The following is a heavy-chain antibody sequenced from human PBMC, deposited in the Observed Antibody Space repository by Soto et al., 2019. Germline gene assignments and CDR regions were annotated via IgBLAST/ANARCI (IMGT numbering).Heavy chain of an antibody. V-gene: IGHV3-30-3*01. CDR1: GFTFSSYA. Sequence: GGSLRLSCAASGFTFSSYAMHWVRQAPGKGLEWVAVISYDGSNKYYADSVKGRFTISRDNSKNTLYLQMNSLRAEDTAVYYCARGTGSYYNLYYYGMDVWGQGTTVTVSS. D-gene: IGHD3-10*01. J-gene: IGHJ6*02. CDR3: ARGTGSYYNLYYYGMDV. CDR2: ISYDGSNK.